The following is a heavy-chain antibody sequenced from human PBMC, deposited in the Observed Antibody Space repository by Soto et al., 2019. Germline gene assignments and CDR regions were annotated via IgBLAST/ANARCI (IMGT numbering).Heavy chain of an antibody. Sequence: PSETLSLTCTVSGGSVSSTSYYWSWIRQPPGKGLEWIGFIYYSGSTNYNPSLKSRVTISVDTSKNQFSLKLSSVTAADTAVYYCESEPGVWGQGPLVTVS. CDR1: GGSVSSTSYY. CDR2: IYYSGST. V-gene: IGHV4-61*01. CDR3: ESEPGV. D-gene: IGHD3-10*01. J-gene: IGHJ4*02.